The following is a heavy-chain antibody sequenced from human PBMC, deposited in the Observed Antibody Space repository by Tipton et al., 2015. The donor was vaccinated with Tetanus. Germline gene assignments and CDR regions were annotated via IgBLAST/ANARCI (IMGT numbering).Heavy chain of an antibody. V-gene: IGHV4-30-4*01. D-gene: IGHD2-2*01. J-gene: IGHJ6*03. Sequence: TLSLTCSVSGDSIRSEDYYWGWIRQSPGKGLEWLGYIYYSGSTYNNPSLKSRVSISLDASKNQFSLSLNSVTAADSATYYCARFTCSSPSCYFYYYYYVDVWGTGTSVAVSS. CDR1: GDSIRSEDYY. CDR3: ARFTCSSPSCYFYYYYYVDV. CDR2: IYYSGST.